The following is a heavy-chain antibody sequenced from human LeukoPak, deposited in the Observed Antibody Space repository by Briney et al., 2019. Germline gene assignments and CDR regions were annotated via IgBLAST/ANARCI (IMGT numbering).Heavy chain of an antibody. D-gene: IGHD3-22*01. CDR1: GGTFSSYA. V-gene: IGHV1-69*13. J-gene: IGHJ4*02. Sequence: SVKVSCKASGGTFSSYAISWVRQAPGQGLEWMGGIIPIFGTANYAQKFQGRVTITADESTSTAYMELSSLRSEDTAVYYCARGTGEYYYDSSGYYWWGYFDYWGQGTLVTVSS. CDR3: ARGTGEYYYDSSGYYWWGYFDY. CDR2: IIPIFGTA.